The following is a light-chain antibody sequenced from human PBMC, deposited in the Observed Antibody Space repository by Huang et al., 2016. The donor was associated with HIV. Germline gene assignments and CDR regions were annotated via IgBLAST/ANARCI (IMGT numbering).Light chain of an antibody. J-gene: IGKJ4*01. CDR1: QSIGDN. CDR2: DAS. CDR3: QQRSDWLS. V-gene: IGKV3-11*01. Sequence: IVLTQSPATLSFFPGQRVTLPCRASQSIGDNLAWYQHKPGQSPKRLLYDASHRVTGIPDRFSGGGSGTDFTLTISSLEPEDFAVYYCQQRSDWLSFGGGTRV.